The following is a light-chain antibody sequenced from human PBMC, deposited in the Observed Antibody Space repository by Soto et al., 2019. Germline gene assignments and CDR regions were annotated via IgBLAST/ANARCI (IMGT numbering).Light chain of an antibody. CDR3: QQYNSYPWT. CDR2: DAS. J-gene: IGKJ1*01. CDR1: QSISTW. Sequence: DIQMTQSPPTLSASVGDRVTITCRASQSISTWLAWYQQKPGKAPKLLIYDASILESGVPSRFSGSGSGTEFTLTISSRQPDDFATYYCQQYNSYPWTFGQGTKVEIK. V-gene: IGKV1-5*01.